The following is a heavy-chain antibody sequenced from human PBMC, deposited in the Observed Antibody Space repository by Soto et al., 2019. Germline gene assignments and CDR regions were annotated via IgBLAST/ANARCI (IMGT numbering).Heavy chain of an antibody. CDR3: ARSCSGGSCYLPWFDT. D-gene: IGHD2-15*01. J-gene: IGHJ5*02. V-gene: IGHV4-31*03. CDR2: IYYSGST. Sequence: SETLSLTCTVSGGSISSGGYYWSWIRQHPGKGLEWIGYIYYSGSTYYNPSLKSRVTISVDTSKNQFSLKLSSVTAADTAVYYCARSCSGGSCYLPWFDTWGQGTLVTVSS. CDR1: GGSISSGGYY.